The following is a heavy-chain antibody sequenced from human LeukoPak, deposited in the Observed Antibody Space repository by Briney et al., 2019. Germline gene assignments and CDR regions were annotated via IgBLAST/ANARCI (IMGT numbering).Heavy chain of an antibody. V-gene: IGHV4-39*07. CDR3: ARDPHYYDSSGYSPHDAFDI. Sequence: SETLSLTCTVSGGSISSSSYYWGWIRQPPGKGLEWIGSIYYSGSTYYNPSLKSRVTISVDTSKNQFSLKLSSVTAADTAVYYCARDPHYYDSSGYSPHDAFDIWGQGTMVTVSS. J-gene: IGHJ3*02. CDR2: IYYSGST. CDR1: GGSISSSSYY. D-gene: IGHD3-22*01.